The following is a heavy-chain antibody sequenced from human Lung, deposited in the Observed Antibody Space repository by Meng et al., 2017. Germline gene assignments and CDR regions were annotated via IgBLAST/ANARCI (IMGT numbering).Heavy chain of an antibody. V-gene: IGHV4-34*01. CDR1: GGSFSDYY. J-gene: IGHJ4*02. D-gene: IGHD4-11*01. Sequence: VQLPQWGAGLFKPSETLSLPCVVSGGSFSDYYWSWIRQPPGKGLEWIGEINHSGSTNYNPSLESRATISVDTSQNNLSLKLSSVTAADSAVYYCARGPTTMAHDFDYWGQGTLVTVSS. CDR2: INHSGST. CDR3: ARGPTTMAHDFDY.